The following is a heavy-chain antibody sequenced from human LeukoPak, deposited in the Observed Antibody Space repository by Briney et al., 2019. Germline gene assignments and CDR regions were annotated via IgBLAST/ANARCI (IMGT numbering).Heavy chain of an antibody. J-gene: IGHJ4*02. CDR2: IYSGGNT. CDR3: ARDQGAAAGN. D-gene: IGHD6-13*01. CDR1: GFTVSNNY. V-gene: IGHV3-66*01. Sequence: GGSLRLSCAASGFTVSNNYMSWVRQAPGKGLEWVSVIYSGGNTFYADSVKGRFTISRDNSKNTLYLQMNSLRVEDTAVYYCARDQGAAAGNWGQGTLVTVSS.